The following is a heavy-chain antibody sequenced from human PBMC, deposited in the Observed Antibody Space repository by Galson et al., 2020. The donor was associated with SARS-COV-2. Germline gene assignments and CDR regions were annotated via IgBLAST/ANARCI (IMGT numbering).Heavy chain of an antibody. CDR2: IYWDDDR. V-gene: IGHV2-5*02. Sequence: SGPTLVKPTQTLTLTCTLSGFSIATSGVGVGWIRQPPGKALEWLAVIYWDDDRRYNPSFKSRLAIIKDTSKNQVVLTMTNMDPVDTGTYYCAHRQPIGMSGPGWDNGWFDPWGQGTLVTVSS. CDR3: AHRQPIGMSGPGWDNGWFDP. J-gene: IGHJ5*02. D-gene: IGHD1-1*01. CDR1: GFSIATSGVG.